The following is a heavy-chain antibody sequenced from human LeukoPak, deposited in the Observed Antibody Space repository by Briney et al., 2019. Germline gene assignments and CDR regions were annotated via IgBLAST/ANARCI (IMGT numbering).Heavy chain of an antibody. CDR1: GFTFSSCA. CDR3: AKSARDGYSHAY. V-gene: IGHV3-23*01. CDR2: ISPSGGST. J-gene: IGHJ4*02. D-gene: IGHD5-18*01. Sequence: GGSLRLSCAASGFTFSSCAMSWVRQAPGKGLEWVSAISPSGGSTYYADSVKGRFTISRDNSKNTLYLQMNSLRADDTAVYYCAKSARDGYSHAYWGQGTLVTVLS.